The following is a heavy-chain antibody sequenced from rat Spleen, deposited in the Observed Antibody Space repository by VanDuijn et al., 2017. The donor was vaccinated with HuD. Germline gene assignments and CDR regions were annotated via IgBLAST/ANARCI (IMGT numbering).Heavy chain of an antibody. J-gene: IGHJ2*01. D-gene: IGHD4-1*01. CDR2: ISYDGRST. CDR3: ARRTTGLFDY. Sequence: EVQLVESGGGLVQPGRSLKLSCAASGFTFSDYYMAWVRQAPKKGLEWVATISYDGRSTFYRDSVKGRFTISRDNAKSTLYLQMDSLRSEDTATYYCARRTTGLFDYWGQGVMVTVSS. V-gene: IGHV5-7*01. CDR1: GFTFSDYY.